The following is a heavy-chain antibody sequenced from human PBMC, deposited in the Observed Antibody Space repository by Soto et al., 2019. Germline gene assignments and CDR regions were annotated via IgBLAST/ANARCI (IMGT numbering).Heavy chain of an antibody. V-gene: IGHV3-11*01. CDR2: ISSSGSTI. Sequence: GGSLRLSCAASGFTFSDYYMSWIRQAPGKGLEWVSYISSSGSTIYYADSVKGRFTISRDNAKNSLYLQMNSLRAEDTAVYYCARGDDPGYGDYAWTFPFDYWGQGTLVTVSS. D-gene: IGHD4-17*01. CDR3: ARGDDPGYGDYAWTFPFDY. CDR1: GFTFSDYY. J-gene: IGHJ4*02.